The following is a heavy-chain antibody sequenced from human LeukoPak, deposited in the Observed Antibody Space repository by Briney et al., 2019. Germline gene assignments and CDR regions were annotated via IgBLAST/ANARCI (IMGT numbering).Heavy chain of an antibody. Sequence: GAPLLTSCKGSGYIITSYWICWVRPLPARDLEGMGIIYPGDSDTKYSPSFQGQVTISADKSISTAYLQWSSLKASDTAMYYCARGPPAAGNWFDPWGQGTLVTVSS. CDR3: ARGPPAAGNWFDP. CDR2: IYPGDSDT. CDR1: GYIITSYW. D-gene: IGHD6-13*01. V-gene: IGHV5-51*01. J-gene: IGHJ5*02.